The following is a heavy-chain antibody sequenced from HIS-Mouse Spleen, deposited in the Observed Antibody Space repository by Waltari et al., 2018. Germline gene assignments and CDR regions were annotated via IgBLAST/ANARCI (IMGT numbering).Heavy chain of an antibody. CDR2: ISSSSSYI. CDR3: ARDREVEGGFDY. CDR1: GFTFRSYS. Sequence: EVQLVESGGGLVKPGGSLRLSCPASGFTFRSYSMNWVRQAPGKGLEWVSSISSSSSYIYYADSVKGRFTISRDNAKNSLYLQMNSLRAEDTAVYYCARDREVEGGFDYWGQGTLVTVSS. J-gene: IGHJ4*02. D-gene: IGHD2-15*01. V-gene: IGHV3-21*01.